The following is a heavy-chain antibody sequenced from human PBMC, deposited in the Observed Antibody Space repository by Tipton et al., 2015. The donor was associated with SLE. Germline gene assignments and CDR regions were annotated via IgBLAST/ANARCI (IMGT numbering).Heavy chain of an antibody. Sequence: SLRLSCAASGLSIIAYTMNWVRQAPGKGLEWVAVIWYDGSNKYYADSVKGRFTISRDNSKNTLYLQMNSLRAEDTAVYYCARRGLTFNYYYYMDVWGKGTTVTVSS. CDR3: ARRGLTFNYYYYMDV. D-gene: IGHD1-20*01. V-gene: IGHV3-33*08. CDR1: GLSIIAYT. J-gene: IGHJ6*03. CDR2: IWYDGSNK.